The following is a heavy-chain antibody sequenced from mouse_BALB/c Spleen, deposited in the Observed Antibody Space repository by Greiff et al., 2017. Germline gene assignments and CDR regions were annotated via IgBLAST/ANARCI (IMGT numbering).Heavy chain of an antibody. CDR3: ARDRHYYGSCAMDY. CDR2: IRNKANGYTT. Sequence: EVKLMESGGGLVQPGGSLRLSCATSGFTFTDYYMSWVRQPPGKALEWLGFIRNKANGYTTEYSASVKGRFTISRDNSQIILYLQMNTLRAEDSATYYCARDRHYYGSCAMDYWGQGTSVTVSS. CDR1: GFTFTDYY. V-gene: IGHV7-3*02. D-gene: IGHD1-1*01. J-gene: IGHJ4*01.